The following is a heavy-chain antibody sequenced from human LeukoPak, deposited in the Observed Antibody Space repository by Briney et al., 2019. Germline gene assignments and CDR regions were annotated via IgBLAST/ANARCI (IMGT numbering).Heavy chain of an antibody. CDR2: ISSSSSYI. CDR3: ARSNYFDY. V-gene: IGHV3-21*01. J-gene: IGHJ4*02. CDR1: GLTISDSW. Sequence: GGSLRLSCAASGLTISDSWIHWVRQAPGKGLEWVSSISSSSSYIYYADSVKGRFTISRDNAKNSLYLQMNSLRAEDTAVYYCARSNYFDYWGQGTLVTVSS. D-gene: IGHD6-6*01.